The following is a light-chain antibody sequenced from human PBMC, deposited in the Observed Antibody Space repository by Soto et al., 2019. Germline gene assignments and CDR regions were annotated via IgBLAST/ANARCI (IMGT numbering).Light chain of an antibody. Sequence: QSALTQPASVSGSPGQSITISCIGISSVVGTYDAVSWYQQHPGQAPKLFLYEVTKRPSGVSSRFSGSNSGSTASLTISGLPAEDEADYYCCSYAGGTSWVFGGGTKVTVL. V-gene: IGLV2-23*02. J-gene: IGLJ3*02. CDR3: CSYAGGTSWV. CDR2: EVT. CDR1: SSVVGTYDA.